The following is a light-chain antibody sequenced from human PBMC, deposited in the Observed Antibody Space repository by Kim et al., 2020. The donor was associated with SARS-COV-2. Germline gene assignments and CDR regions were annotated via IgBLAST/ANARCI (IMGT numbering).Light chain of an antibody. Sequence: LATGDTPTLSSKARQCVRSSNLAWYQQKPGQAPRLLIYGASSRATGIPDRFSGSGSGTDFTLTISRLEPEDFAVYYCQQYGSSPRTFGQGTKLEIK. CDR3: QQYGSSPRT. CDR2: GAS. V-gene: IGKV3-20*01. CDR1: QCVRSSN. J-gene: IGKJ2*01.